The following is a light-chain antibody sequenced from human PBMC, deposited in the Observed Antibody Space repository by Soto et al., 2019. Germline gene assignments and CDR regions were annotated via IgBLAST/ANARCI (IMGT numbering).Light chain of an antibody. V-gene: IGKV1-39*01. CDR3: HQSHSTPWT. J-gene: IGKJ1*01. CDR1: QTITTY. CDR2: CAS. Sequence: DILMTQSPSSLSASVGDRVTITCRASQTITTYLNWYQQKPGEAPQLLIYCASSLQGVVPSRFTGSGSGTHFALTIRSLQPEAFATYRCHQSHSTPWTFGQGTKVEIK.